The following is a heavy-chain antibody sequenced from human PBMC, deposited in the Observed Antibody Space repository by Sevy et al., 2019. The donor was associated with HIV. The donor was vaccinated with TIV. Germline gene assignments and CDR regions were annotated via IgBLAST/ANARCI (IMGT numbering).Heavy chain of an antibody. J-gene: IGHJ5*02. CDR3: AREGYYYDSSGYYDL. CDR2: INHSGST. D-gene: IGHD3-22*01. V-gene: IGHV4-34*01. Sequence: SETLSLTCAVYGGSFSGYYWSWIRQPPGKGLEWSGEINHSGSTNYNPSLKSRVTISVDTSKNQFSLKLSSVTAADTAVYYCAREGYYYDSSGYYDLWGQGTLVTVSS. CDR1: GGSFSGYY.